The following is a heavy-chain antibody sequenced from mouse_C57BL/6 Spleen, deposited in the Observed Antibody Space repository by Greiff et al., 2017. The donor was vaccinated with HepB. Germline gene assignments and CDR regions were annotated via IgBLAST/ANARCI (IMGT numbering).Heavy chain of an antibody. V-gene: IGHV3-6*01. D-gene: IGHD2-3*01. Sequence: EVQLKESGPGLVKPSQSLSLTCSVTGYSITSGYYWNWIRQFPGNKLEWMGYISYDGSNNYNPSLKNRISITRDTSKNQFFLKLNSVTTEDTATYYCAREEGLYDYLDYWGQGTTLTVSS. J-gene: IGHJ2*01. CDR2: ISYDGSN. CDR1: GYSITSGYY. CDR3: AREEGLYDYLDY.